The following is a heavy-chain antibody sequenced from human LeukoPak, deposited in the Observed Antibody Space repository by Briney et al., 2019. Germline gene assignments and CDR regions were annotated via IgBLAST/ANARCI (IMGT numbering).Heavy chain of an antibody. CDR2: IYSGGST. CDR3: AKDRSKGSYGDEFDH. CDR1: EFSVGSNY. Sequence: PGGSLRLSCAASEFSVGSNYMTWVRQAPGKGLEWVSLIYSGGSTYYADSVKGRFTISRDNSKNTLYLQMNSLRAEDTAVYYCAKDRSKGSYGDEFDHWGQGTLVTVSS. J-gene: IGHJ4*02. D-gene: IGHD1-26*01. V-gene: IGHV3-66*01.